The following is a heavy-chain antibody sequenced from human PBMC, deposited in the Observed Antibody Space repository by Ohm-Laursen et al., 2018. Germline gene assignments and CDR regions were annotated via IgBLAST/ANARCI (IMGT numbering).Heavy chain of an antibody. J-gene: IGHJ3*02. D-gene: IGHD5-24*01. Sequence: GTLSLTCTVSGGSISSYYWSWIRQPPGKGLEWIGYIYYSGSTNYNPSLKSRVTIATDTSMNQFSLKLNSVTAADTAVYYCARYGRDGNHFDIWGQGTMVTVSS. CDR3: ARYGRDGNHFDI. CDR2: IYYSGST. V-gene: IGHV4-59*01. CDR1: GGSISSYY.